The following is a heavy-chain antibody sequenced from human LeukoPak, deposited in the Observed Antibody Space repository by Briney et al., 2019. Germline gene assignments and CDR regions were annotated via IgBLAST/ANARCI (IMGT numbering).Heavy chain of an antibody. D-gene: IGHD4-23*01. Sequence: SGTLSLTCGVSGGSVINTNWWSWVRQPPGKGLEWIGEIYHSGSTNYNPSLKSRVTISVDKSKNQFSLKLSSVTAADTAVYYCARDLHGGNSFTSDWYFDLWGRGTLVTVSS. CDR2: IYHSGST. CDR1: GGSVINTNW. CDR3: ARDLHGGNSFTSDWYFDL. V-gene: IGHV4-4*02. J-gene: IGHJ2*01.